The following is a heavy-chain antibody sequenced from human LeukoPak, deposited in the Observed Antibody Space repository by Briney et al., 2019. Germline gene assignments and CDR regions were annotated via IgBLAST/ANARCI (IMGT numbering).Heavy chain of an antibody. D-gene: IGHD6-19*01. CDR1: GGSFSGYY. CDR2: INHSGST. V-gene: IGHV4-34*01. CDR3: ARLPPYSSGWSYYYYGMDV. Sequence: SETLSLTCAVYGGSFSGYYWSWSRQPPGKGLEWIGEINHSGSTNYNPSLKSRVTISVDTSKNQFSLKLSSVTAADTAVYYCARLPPYSSGWSYYYYGMDVWGQGTTVTVSS. J-gene: IGHJ6*02.